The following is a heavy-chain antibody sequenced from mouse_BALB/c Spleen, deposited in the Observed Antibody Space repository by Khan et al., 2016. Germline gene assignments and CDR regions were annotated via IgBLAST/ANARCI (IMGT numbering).Heavy chain of an antibody. J-gene: IGHJ4*01. CDR3: ARLTPYAMDY. D-gene: IGHD4-1*01. CDR2: ISGGSSTI. CDR1: GFTFSVFG. Sequence: EVELVESGGGLVQPGGSRKLSCAASGFTFSVFGIHWVRQAPEKGLEWVAYISGGSSTIYYADTVKGRFTISSDNPKNTLFLQMTSLRYEDTAVYCCARLTPYAMDYWGQGTSVTVSS. V-gene: IGHV5-17*02.